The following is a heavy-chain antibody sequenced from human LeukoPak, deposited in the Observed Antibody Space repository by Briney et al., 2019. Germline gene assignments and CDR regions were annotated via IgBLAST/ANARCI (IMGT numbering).Heavy chain of an antibody. V-gene: IGHV3-30-3*01. J-gene: IGHJ3*02. D-gene: IGHD2-21*02. CDR1: GFTFSSYD. CDR3: VRERVTGTGVVSAFTI. Sequence: TGGSLRLSCAAYGFTFSSYDLHWVRQAPGKGLEWVALISYDGTNKYYADSVKGRFTLPRDNSKDTVILQMNSLRPEDTAIYYCVRERVTGTGVVSAFTIWGQGTLVTVSS. CDR2: ISYDGTNK.